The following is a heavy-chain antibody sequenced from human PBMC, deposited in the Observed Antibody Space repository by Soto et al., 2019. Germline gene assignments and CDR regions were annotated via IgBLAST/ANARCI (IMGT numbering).Heavy chain of an antibody. CDR3: ARDHSGYYFDY. CDR1: GFTFSNYG. D-gene: IGHD5-12*01. Sequence: QVQLVESGGGVVQPGRSLRLSCAASGFTFSNYGFHWVRQTPGKGLEWVAVIWYDGSHNYYGDSVKGRFAISRDDSRNTLYLQMNILRVEDTGVYYCARDHSGYYFDYWGQGTLVTVSS. V-gene: IGHV3-33*01. J-gene: IGHJ4*02. CDR2: IWYDGSHN.